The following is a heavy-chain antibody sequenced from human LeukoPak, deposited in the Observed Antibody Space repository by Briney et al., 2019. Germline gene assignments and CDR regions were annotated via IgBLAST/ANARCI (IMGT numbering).Heavy chain of an antibody. V-gene: IGHV1-2*02. D-gene: IGHD3/OR15-3a*01. CDR1: GYTFTAYY. J-gene: IGHJ3*02. CDR3: ARKVDCLDALDI. Sequence: ASVKVSCKASGYTFTAYYMHWVRQAPGQGLEWMGWMNPNSGGTNYAQKFEGRVTMTRDTSISTAYMELSRLRSDDTAVYYCARKVDCLDALDIWGQGTMVTVSS. CDR2: MNPNSGGT.